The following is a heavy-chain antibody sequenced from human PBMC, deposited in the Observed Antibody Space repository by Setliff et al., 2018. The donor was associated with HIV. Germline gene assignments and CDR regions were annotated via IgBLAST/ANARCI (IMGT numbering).Heavy chain of an antibody. CDR3: ARGITGSAFDI. D-gene: IGHD1-20*01. V-gene: IGHV4-61*05. J-gene: IGHJ3*02. CDR1: GGSISGSNYV. CDR2: IYYSGST. Sequence: SETLSLTCTVYGGSISGSNYVWGWIRQPPGKRLEWIGYIYYSGSTNYNPSLKSRVTISVDKSKNHFSLNLNSVTAADTAVYYCARGITGSAFDIWGQGTMVTVSS.